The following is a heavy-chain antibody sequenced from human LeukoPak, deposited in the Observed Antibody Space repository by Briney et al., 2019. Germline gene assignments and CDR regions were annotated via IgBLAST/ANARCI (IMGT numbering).Heavy chain of an antibody. CDR2: INHSGST. V-gene: IGHV4-34*01. Sequence: SETLSLTCAVYGGSFSGYYWSWIRQPPGEGLEWIGEINHSGSTNYNPSLKSRVTISVDTSKNQFSLKLSSVTAADTAVYYCARPARDFWSGYYINWFDPWGQGTLVTVSS. CDR1: GGSFSGYY. CDR3: ARPARDFWSGYYINWFDP. D-gene: IGHD3-3*01. J-gene: IGHJ5*02.